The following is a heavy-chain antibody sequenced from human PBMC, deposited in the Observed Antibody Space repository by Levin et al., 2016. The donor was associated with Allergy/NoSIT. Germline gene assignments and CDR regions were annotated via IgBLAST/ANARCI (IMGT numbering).Heavy chain of an antibody. Sequence: SETLSLTCAVSGGSISSSPWWSWVRQPPGKGLEWIGEIHQSETTNYNPSLKSRVSISVDKPKNQFSLKLTSMTAADTAVYYCARSTWNGYYAYWGQGTLVTVSS. CDR2: IHQSETT. CDR3: ARSTWNGYYAY. D-gene: IGHD3-3*01. CDR1: GGSISSSPW. V-gene: IGHV4-4*02. J-gene: IGHJ4*02.